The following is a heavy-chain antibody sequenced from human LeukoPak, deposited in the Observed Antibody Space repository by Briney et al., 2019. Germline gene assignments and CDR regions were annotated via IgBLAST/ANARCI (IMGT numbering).Heavy chain of an antibody. J-gene: IGHJ4*02. CDR2: ISYYGSHK. CDR3: AGGLYYFDY. CDR1: GFTFSNYG. V-gene: IGHV3-30*03. D-gene: IGHD3/OR15-3a*01. Sequence: GGSLRLSCAASGFTFSNYGMHWARQAPGKGLEWVAAISYYGSHKYYADSVKGRFTISRDNSRNTLSLQMNSLRAEDTAVYYCAGGLYYFDYSGQGTLVSVSS.